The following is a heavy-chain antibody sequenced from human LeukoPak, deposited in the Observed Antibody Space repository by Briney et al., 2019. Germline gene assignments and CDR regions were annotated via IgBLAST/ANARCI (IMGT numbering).Heavy chain of an antibody. CDR2: ISGSSGII. J-gene: IGHJ4*02. V-gene: IGHV3-48*01. Sequence: GGSLRLSCAASGFTFNTYTMNWVRQAPGKGLEWVSYISGSSGIIDYADSVRGRFTISRDNAKNSLYLQMNSLRAEDTAAYYCARRGWYYFDYWGQGTLVTVSS. CDR3: ARRGWYYFDY. D-gene: IGHD6-19*01. CDR1: GFTFNTYT.